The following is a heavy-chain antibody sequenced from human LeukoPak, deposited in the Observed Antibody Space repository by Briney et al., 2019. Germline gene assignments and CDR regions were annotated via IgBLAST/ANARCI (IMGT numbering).Heavy chain of an antibody. CDR2: IYYSGSN. CDR1: GGSISSYY. CDR3: ARDPGGYGYYFDY. J-gene: IGHJ4*02. D-gene: IGHD5-18*01. Sequence: PSETLSLTCTVCGGSISSYYWSWIRQPPGKGREWMGYIYYSGSNNYNPSLKSRVTISVDTSKTQFFVKLSHVTAAAPAVYYCARDPGGYGYYFDYWGEGTLVTVPS. V-gene: IGHV4-59*01.